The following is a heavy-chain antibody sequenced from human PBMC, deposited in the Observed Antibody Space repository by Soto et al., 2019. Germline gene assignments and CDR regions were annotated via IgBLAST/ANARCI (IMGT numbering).Heavy chain of an antibody. V-gene: IGHV1-24*01. Sequence: ASVKVSCKVSGYTPTELSMHWGRQAPGKGLEWMGGFDPEDGETIYAQKFQGRVTMTEDTSTDTAYMELSSLRSEDTAVYYCATAGSLLRYFDWLLQFDSWGQGILVTVSS. CDR2: FDPEDGET. J-gene: IGHJ4*02. D-gene: IGHD3-9*01. CDR1: GYTPTELS. CDR3: ATAGSLLRYFDWLLQFDS.